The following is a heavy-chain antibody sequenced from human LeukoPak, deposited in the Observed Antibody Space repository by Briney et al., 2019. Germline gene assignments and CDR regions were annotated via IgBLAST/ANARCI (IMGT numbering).Heavy chain of an antibody. D-gene: IGHD2-2*01. Sequence: ASVKVSCKASGYTFTGYYMHWMRQAPGQGLEWMGWINPNSGGTNYAQKFQGRVTMTRDTSISTAYMELSRLRSDDTAVYYCARATYQLPRTYYYYMDVWGKGTTVTVSS. V-gene: IGHV1-2*02. CDR2: INPNSGGT. CDR1: GYTFTGYY. CDR3: ARATYQLPRTYYYYMDV. J-gene: IGHJ6*03.